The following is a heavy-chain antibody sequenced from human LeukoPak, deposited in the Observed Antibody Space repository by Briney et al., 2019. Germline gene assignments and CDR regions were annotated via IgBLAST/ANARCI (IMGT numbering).Heavy chain of an antibody. CDR2: IYTSGST. Sequence: SETLSLTCTVSGGSISSYYWSWIRQPAGKGLEWIGRIYTSGSTSYNPSLKSRVTMSVDTSKNQFSLKLSSVTAADTAVYYCARGDDCSSTSCTRSGYFDLWGRGTLVTVSS. J-gene: IGHJ2*01. D-gene: IGHD2-2*01. CDR3: ARGDDCSSTSCTRSGYFDL. CDR1: GGSISSYY. V-gene: IGHV4-4*07.